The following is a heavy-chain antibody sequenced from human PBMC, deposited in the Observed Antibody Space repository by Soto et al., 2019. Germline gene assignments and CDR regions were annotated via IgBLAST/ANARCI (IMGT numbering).Heavy chain of an antibody. Sequence: QVQLVQSGGEVKKPGASVKVSCKTSGYTFSNYDFSWVRQAPGQGLEWMGWVSNKNGVTNYAEKFRDRVTMTTDISTNTIYMELRSLRSDDTAVYFCARERLNTCWYGFDHWGQGTQVTVSS. D-gene: IGHD6-13*01. V-gene: IGHV1-18*04. CDR1: GYTFSNYD. CDR2: VSNKNGVT. CDR3: ARERLNTCWYGFDH. J-gene: IGHJ4*02.